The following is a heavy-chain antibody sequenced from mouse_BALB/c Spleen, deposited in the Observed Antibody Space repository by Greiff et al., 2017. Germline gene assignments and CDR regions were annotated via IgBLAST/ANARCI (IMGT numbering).Heavy chain of an antibody. CDR3: ANAYYGNYGAY. Sequence: EVQLVESGPGLVKPSQSLSLTCSVTGYSITSGYYWNWIRQFPGNKLEWMGYISYDGSNNYNPSLKNRISITRDTSKNQFFLKLNSVTTEDTATYYCANAYYGNYGAYWGQGTLVTVSA. J-gene: IGHJ3*01. V-gene: IGHV3-6*02. D-gene: IGHD2-10*01. CDR2: ISYDGSN. CDR1: GYSITSGYY.